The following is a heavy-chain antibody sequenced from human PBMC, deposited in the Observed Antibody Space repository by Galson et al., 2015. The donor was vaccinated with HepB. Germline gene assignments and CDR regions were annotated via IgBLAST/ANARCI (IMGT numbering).Heavy chain of an antibody. J-gene: IGHJ5*02. CDR2: ISSCSSYI. D-gene: IGHD3-10*01. CDR3: ARRTMVRGLGGDWFDP. CDR1: GFTFSSYA. V-gene: IGHV3-21*01. Sequence: SLRLSCAASGFTFSSYAMHWVRQAPGKGPEWVSSISSCSSYIYYADSVKGRFTISRDNAKNSLYLQMNSLRAEDTAVYYCARRTMVRGLGGDWFDPWGQGTLVTVSS.